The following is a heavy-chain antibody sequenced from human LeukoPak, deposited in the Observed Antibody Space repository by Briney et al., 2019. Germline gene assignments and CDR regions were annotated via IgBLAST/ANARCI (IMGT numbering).Heavy chain of an antibody. V-gene: IGHV3-33*08. Sequence: GGSLRLSCAASGFTFDDYAMHWVRQAPGKGLEWVAVIWYDGSNKYYADSVKGRFTISRDNSKNTLYLQMNSLRAEDTAVYYCARGSGYSSSWYHDAFDIWGQGTMVTVSS. D-gene: IGHD6-13*01. J-gene: IGHJ3*02. CDR2: IWYDGSNK. CDR1: GFTFDDYA. CDR3: ARGSGYSSSWYHDAFDI.